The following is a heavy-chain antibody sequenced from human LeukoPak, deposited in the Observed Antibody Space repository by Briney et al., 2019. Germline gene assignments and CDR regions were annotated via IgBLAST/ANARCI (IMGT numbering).Heavy chain of an antibody. CDR2: ISISGTII. CDR1: GFTFRDYY. D-gene: IGHD1-1*01. CDR3: AREDNLSDAFDI. Sequence: GGSLRLSCAASGFTFRDYYMCWIRHAPGKGLEWGSYISISGTIIYYADSVKSRFTISRDNAQGSVNLQMNSLRAEDTAVYFCAREDNLSDAFDIWGQGTMVTVSS. J-gene: IGHJ3*02. V-gene: IGHV3-11*01.